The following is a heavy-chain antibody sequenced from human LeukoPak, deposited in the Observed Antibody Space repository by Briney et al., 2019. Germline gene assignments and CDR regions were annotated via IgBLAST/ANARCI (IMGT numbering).Heavy chain of an antibody. V-gene: IGHV1-24*01. CDR1: GYTLTELS. CDR2: FDPEDGET. Sequence: ASVKVSCKVSGYTLTELSMHWVRQAPGKGLEWMVAFDPEDGETIYAQKFQGRVTMTEDTSTDTAYMELSSLRSEDTAVYYCAAGLPHDWLPTDYWGQGTLVTVSS. CDR3: AAGLPHDWLPTDY. J-gene: IGHJ4*02. D-gene: IGHD3-9*01.